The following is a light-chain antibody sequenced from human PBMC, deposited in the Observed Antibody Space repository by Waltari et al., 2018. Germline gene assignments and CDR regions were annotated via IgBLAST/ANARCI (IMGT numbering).Light chain of an antibody. Sequence: QTVVTQEPSLSVSPGGTVTLTCALSSGSLSTTSYATWYQQTPGQAPRTLVYKAKPGSSGFPDGFSASIPGNTPALTITGAQADVESDYSCALFRGIGIWGFGGGT. CDR3: ALFRGIGIWG. J-gene: IGLJ3*02. CDR2: KAK. CDR1: SGSLSTTSY. V-gene: IGLV8-61*01.